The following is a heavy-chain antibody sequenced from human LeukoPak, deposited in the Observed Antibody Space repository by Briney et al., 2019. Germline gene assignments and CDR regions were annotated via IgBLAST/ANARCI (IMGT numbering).Heavy chain of an antibody. D-gene: IGHD2-2*01. J-gene: IGHJ4*02. Sequence: SETLSLTCTVSGGSISSYHWSWIRQSPGKGLEWIGYIYYSGSTNYNPSLKSRVTISVDTSKNQFSLKLSSVTAADTAVYYCARGGSSTSSLDYWGQGTLVTVSS. V-gene: IGHV4-59*08. CDR3: ARGGSSTSSLDY. CDR1: GGSISSYH. CDR2: IYYSGST.